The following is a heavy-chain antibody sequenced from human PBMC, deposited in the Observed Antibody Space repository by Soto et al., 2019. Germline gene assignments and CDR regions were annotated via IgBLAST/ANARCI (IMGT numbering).Heavy chain of an antibody. CDR3: ARDTWIQLWSDYRHFDY. V-gene: IGHV4-34*01. D-gene: IGHD5-18*01. CDR2: INHSGST. Sequence: SETLSLTCAVYGGSFSGYYWSWIRQPPGKGLEWIGEINHSGSTNYNPSLKSRVTISVDTSKNQFSLKLSSVTAADTAVYYCARDTWIQLWSDYRHFDYWGQGTLVTVSS. J-gene: IGHJ4*02. CDR1: GGSFSGYY.